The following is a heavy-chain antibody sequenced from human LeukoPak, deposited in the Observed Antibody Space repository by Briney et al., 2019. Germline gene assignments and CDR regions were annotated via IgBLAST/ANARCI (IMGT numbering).Heavy chain of an antibody. CDR1: GGSFSGYY. Sequence: KPSETLSLTCPVYGGSFSGYYWSWIRQPPGKGLEWIGEINHSGSTNYNPSLKSRVTISVDTSKNQFSLKLSSVTAADTAVYYCARGIYYDSSGPGAFDIWGQGTMVTVSS. V-gene: IGHV4-34*01. D-gene: IGHD3-22*01. CDR2: INHSGST. CDR3: ARGIYYDSSGPGAFDI. J-gene: IGHJ3*02.